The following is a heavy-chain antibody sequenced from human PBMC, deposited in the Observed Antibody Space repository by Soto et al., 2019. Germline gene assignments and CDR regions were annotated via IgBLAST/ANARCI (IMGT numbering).Heavy chain of an antibody. CDR3: ATISVMITFGGVIPGAFDI. CDR2: IIPILGIA. Sequence: GASVKVSCKASGGTFSSYTISWVRQAPGQGLEWMGRIIPILGIANYAQKFQGRVTITADKSTSTAYMELSSLRSEDTAVYYCATISVMITFGGVIPGAFDIWGQGTMVTVSS. V-gene: IGHV1-69*02. D-gene: IGHD3-16*02. CDR1: GGTFSSYT. J-gene: IGHJ3*02.